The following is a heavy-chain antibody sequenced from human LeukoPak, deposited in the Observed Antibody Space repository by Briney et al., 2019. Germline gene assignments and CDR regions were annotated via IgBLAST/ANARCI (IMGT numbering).Heavy chain of an antibody. CDR3: AIFSRITIFGVVTPDNDY. CDR1: GGSVNSGSYY. CDR2: TSYIGST. D-gene: IGHD3-3*01. V-gene: IGHV4-39*01. Sequence: SETLSLTCTVSGGSVNSGSYYWSWIRQHPGKGLEWMGYTSYIGSTYYNPSLKSRVTISVDTSKNQFSLKLSSVTAADTAVYYCAIFSRITIFGVVTPDNDYWGQGTLVTVSS. J-gene: IGHJ4*02.